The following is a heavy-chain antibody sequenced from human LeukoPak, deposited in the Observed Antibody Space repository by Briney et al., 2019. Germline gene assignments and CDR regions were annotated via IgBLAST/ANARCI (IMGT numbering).Heavy chain of an antibody. CDR2: IYYSGST. CDR1: GGSISSSSYY. V-gene: IGHV4-39*01. J-gene: IGHJ6*02. CDR3: ARGVDTAMPTGYYGMDV. Sequence: SETLSLTCTVSGGSISSSSYYWGWIRQPPGKGLEWIGSIYYSGSTYYNPSLKSRVTISVDTSKNQFSLKLSSVTAADTAVYYCARGVDTAMPTGYYGMDVWGQGTTVTVSS. D-gene: IGHD5-18*01.